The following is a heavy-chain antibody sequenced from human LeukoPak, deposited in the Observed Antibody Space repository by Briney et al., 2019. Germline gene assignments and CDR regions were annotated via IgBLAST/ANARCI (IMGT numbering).Heavy chain of an antibody. CDR3: ASYGGNPPAFDI. Sequence: GASVKVSCKASGGTFSNYAINWVRQAPGQGLEWMGRIIPILGITIHAQNFQGRVTITADESTSTAYMELSSLRSEDTAVYYCASYGGNPPAFDIWGQGTMVTVSS. CDR2: IIPILGIT. J-gene: IGHJ3*02. D-gene: IGHD4-23*01. CDR1: GGTFSNYA. V-gene: IGHV1-69*04.